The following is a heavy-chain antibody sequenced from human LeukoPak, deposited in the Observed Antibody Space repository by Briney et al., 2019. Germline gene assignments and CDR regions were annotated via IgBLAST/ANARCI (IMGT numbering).Heavy chain of an antibody. CDR3: ARAAAVAGTGGFY. CDR2: INSDGSST. CDR1: GFNFSTYW. J-gene: IGHJ4*02. V-gene: IGHV3-74*01. Sequence: PGGSLRLSCAASGFNFSTYWMHWVRQAPGKGLVWVSRINSDGSSTSYADSVKGRFTISRDNAKNTLYLQMNSLRAEDTAVYYRARAAAVAGTGGFYWGQGTLVTVSS. D-gene: IGHD6-19*01.